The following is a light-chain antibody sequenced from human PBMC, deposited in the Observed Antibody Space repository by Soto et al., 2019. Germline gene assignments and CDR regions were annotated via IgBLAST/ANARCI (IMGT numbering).Light chain of an antibody. V-gene: IGLV2-14*01. CDR1: SSDVGGYNY. CDR2: DVS. CDR3: SSYTTSNTYV. Sequence: QSALTQPASVSGSPGQSITISCTGTSSDVGGYNYVSWYQQHPGKAPQLIIYDVSNRPSGVSDRFSGSKSGNTASLTISGLQAEDEADYYCSSYTTSNTYVFGTGTQLTVL. J-gene: IGLJ1*01.